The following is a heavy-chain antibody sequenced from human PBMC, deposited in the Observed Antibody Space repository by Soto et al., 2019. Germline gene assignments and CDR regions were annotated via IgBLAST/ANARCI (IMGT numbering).Heavy chain of an antibody. CDR2: IYTGDST. CDR1: GFTVSANY. Sequence: GGSLRLSCTASGFTVSANYMGWVRQAPGKGLEWVSLIYTGDSTNYADSVKGRFTISRDNSKNTLYLQMNSLRAEDTAVYYCARGRCSADNCYSVFDYWGQGALVTVSS. V-gene: IGHV3-66*01. J-gene: IGHJ4*02. CDR3: ARGRCSADNCYSVFDY. D-gene: IGHD2-15*01.